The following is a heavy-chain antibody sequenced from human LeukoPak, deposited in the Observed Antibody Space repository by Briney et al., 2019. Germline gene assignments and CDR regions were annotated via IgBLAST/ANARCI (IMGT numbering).Heavy chain of an antibody. Sequence: ASVKVSCKASGYTFTSYGISWVRQAPGQGLERMGWISAYNGNTNYAQKLQGRVTMTTDTSTSTAYMELRSLRSDDTAVYYCARSPRDCSGGSCYSGWFDPWGQGTLVTVSS. CDR3: ARSPRDCSGGSCYSGWFDP. CDR1: GYTFTSYG. D-gene: IGHD2-15*01. CDR2: ISAYNGNT. V-gene: IGHV1-18*01. J-gene: IGHJ5*02.